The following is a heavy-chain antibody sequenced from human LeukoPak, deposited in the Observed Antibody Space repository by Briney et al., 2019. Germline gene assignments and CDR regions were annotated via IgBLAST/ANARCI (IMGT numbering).Heavy chain of an antibody. Sequence: SETLSLTCTVSGGSISSGGYYWSWIRQHPGKGLEWIGYIYYSGSTYYNPSLKSRVTISVDTSKNQFSLKLSSVTAADTAVYYCARAIQLWLSDTTYFPYYFDYWGQGTLVTVSS. CDR1: GGSISSGGYY. CDR2: IYYSGST. CDR3: ARAIQLWLSDTTYFPYYFDY. V-gene: IGHV4-31*03. J-gene: IGHJ4*02. D-gene: IGHD5-18*01.